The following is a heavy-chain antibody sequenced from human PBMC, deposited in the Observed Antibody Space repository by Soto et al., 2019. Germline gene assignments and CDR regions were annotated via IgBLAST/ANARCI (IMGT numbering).Heavy chain of an antibody. V-gene: IGHV1-46*01. CDR1: GYSFSNFY. CDR2: INPNGDST. Sequence: ASVKVSCKASGYSFSNFYLHWVRQAPGQGLEWMGIINPNGDSTSHAQRFQGRVTLTRDTSASTVYMELSSLTSDDTAVYFCARTAIWSGYSYGMDVWGQGNTVTVSS. D-gene: IGHD3-3*01. J-gene: IGHJ6*02. CDR3: ARTAIWSGYSYGMDV.